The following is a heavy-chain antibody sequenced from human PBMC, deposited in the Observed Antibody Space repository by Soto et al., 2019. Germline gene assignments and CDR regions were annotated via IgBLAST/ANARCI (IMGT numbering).Heavy chain of an antibody. D-gene: IGHD3-22*01. CDR3: ALSSGYYYDSSGHNDAFDI. Sequence: WASVKVSCKASGYTFTSYGISWVRQAPGKGLEWMGWISAYNGNTNYAQKLQGRVTMTTDTSTSTAYMELRSLRSDGTAVYYCALSSGYYYDSSGHNDAFDIWGQGTMVTVSS. CDR1: GYTFTSYG. V-gene: IGHV1-18*01. CDR2: ISAYNGNT. J-gene: IGHJ3*02.